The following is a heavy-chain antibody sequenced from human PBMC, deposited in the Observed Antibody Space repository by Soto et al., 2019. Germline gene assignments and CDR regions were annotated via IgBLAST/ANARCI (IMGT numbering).Heavy chain of an antibody. CDR3: AREGGGYDYGYYGMDV. J-gene: IGHJ6*02. V-gene: IGHV1-46*01. Sequence: GASVKVSCKSSEYTFTDYYIHWVRQAPGQGLEWMGLINPSGGSTSYAQKFQGRVTMTRDTSTSTVYMELSSLRSEDTAVYYCAREGGGYDYGYYGMDVCGQGTTVTVSS. D-gene: IGHD5-12*01. CDR1: EYTFTDYY. CDR2: INPSGGST.